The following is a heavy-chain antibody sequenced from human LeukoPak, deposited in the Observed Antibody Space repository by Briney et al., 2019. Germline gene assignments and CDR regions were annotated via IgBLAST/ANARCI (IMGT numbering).Heavy chain of an antibody. CDR2: ISGSGGNT. CDR3: AKDRQWLRNNWFDS. Sequence: GGSLRLSCAASGFTFSNNALSWVRQAPGKGLEWVSAISGSGGNTYYADSVKGRFTISRDNSKNTLYLQMNSLRAEDTALYYCAKDRQWLRNNWFDSWGQGTLVTVSS. J-gene: IGHJ5*01. D-gene: IGHD5-12*01. CDR1: GFTFSNNA. V-gene: IGHV3-23*01.